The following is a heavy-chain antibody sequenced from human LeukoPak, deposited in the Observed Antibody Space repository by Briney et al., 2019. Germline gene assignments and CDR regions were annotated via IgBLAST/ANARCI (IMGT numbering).Heavy chain of an antibody. J-gene: IGHJ4*02. CDR2: IYSGGST. Sequence: GVCLRLSCAASGFTVSSKYMSWVRQAPGKGLEWVAVIYSGGSTYYADSVKGRFTISRDNSKNTLYLQMNSLRAEDTAVYYCARDGVRAGGNRGVVFDYWGQGTLVTVSS. V-gene: IGHV3-53*01. CDR1: GFTVSSKY. CDR3: ARDGVRAGGNRGVVFDY. D-gene: IGHD4-23*01.